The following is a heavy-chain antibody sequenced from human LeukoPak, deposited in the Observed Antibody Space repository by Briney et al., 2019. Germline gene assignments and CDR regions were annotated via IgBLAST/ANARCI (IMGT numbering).Heavy chain of an antibody. V-gene: IGHV4-39*02. CDR2: IYYSGST. D-gene: IGHD1-26*01. Sequence: SETLSLTCTVSGGSIRSSSYYWGWIRQPPGKGLEWLGSIYYSGSTYYNPSLKSRVTISVDTSKNQLSLKLSSVTAADTAVYYCARDPQSGSYDYWGQGTLVTVSS. CDR3: ARDPQSGSYDY. J-gene: IGHJ4*02. CDR1: GGSIRSSSYY.